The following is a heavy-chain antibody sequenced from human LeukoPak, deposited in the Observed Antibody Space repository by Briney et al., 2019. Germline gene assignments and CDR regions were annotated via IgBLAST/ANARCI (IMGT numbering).Heavy chain of an antibody. Sequence: GGSLRLSCAASGYSFNAYAMSWVRQAPGKGLEWVSSITGDGNTIIYADSVKGRFTISRDNSKNTLYLQMNSLRAEDTAVYYCAKDLNDIFWFDPWGQGTLVTVSS. CDR2: ITGDGNTI. CDR1: GYSFNAYA. D-gene: IGHD3-9*01. J-gene: IGHJ5*02. V-gene: IGHV3-23*01. CDR3: AKDLNDIFWFDP.